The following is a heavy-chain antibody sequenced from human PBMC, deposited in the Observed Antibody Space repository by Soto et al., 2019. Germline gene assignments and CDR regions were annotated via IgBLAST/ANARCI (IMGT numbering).Heavy chain of an antibody. CDR1: GYTFTSYY. CDR2: INPSGGST. J-gene: IGHJ6*02. D-gene: IGHD6-13*01. V-gene: IGHV1-46*01. Sequence: QVQLVQSGAEVKKPGASVKVSCKASGYTFTSYYMHWVRQAPGQGLEWMGIINPSGGSTSYAQKFQGRVTMTRDTSMSTVYMELSSLRSEDTAVHYCARILRYSSSESGGMDVWGQGTTVTVSS. CDR3: ARILRYSSSESGGMDV.